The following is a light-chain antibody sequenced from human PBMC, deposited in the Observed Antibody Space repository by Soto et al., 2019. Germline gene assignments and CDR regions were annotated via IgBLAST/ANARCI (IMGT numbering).Light chain of an antibody. V-gene: IGKV1-12*01. CDR3: QQANSFPIT. Sequence: DIQMTQSPSSVSASVGDRVSITCRASQGISNGLAWYQQKPGKAPRLLIYAASSLQSWVPSRFSGSGSGTDFTLTISILQPEDFATYYCQQANSFPITFGQGTRLEIK. J-gene: IGKJ5*01. CDR2: AAS. CDR1: QGISNG.